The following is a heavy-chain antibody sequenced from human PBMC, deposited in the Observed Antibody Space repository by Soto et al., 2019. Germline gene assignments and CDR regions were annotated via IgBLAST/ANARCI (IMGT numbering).Heavy chain of an antibody. J-gene: IGHJ4*02. CDR1: GFSLSSYA. CDR3: ARTPIVVVVAATPADY. Sequence: GGSLRLSCTASGFSLSSYAMSWVRQAPGKGLEWVSVISGSGGSTYYADSVKGRFTISRDNSKNTLSLQMNSLRSDDTAVYYCARTPIVVVVAATPADYWGQGTLVTVS. V-gene: IGHV3-23*01. CDR2: ISGSGGST. D-gene: IGHD2-15*01.